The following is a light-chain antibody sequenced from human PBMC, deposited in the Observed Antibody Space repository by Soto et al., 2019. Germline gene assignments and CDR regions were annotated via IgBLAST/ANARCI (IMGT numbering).Light chain of an antibody. CDR2: AAS. CDR3: QQYYSWPYT. J-gene: IGKJ2*01. V-gene: IGKV1-8*01. CDR1: QGISSY. Sequence: AIRMTQSPSSLSASTGDRVTITCRASQGISSYLAWYQQKPGKAPKLLIYAASTLQSGVPSRFSGSGSGTDFTLTISCLQSEDFATYYCQQYYSWPYTFGQGTKVDIK.